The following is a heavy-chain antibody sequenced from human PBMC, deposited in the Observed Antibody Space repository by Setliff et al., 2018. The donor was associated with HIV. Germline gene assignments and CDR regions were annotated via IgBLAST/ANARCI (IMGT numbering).Heavy chain of an antibody. D-gene: IGHD2-21*01. CDR3: ARGGPARVALLYWFDP. J-gene: IGHJ5*02. CDR1: GYNFVGYG. Sequence: RASVKVSCKASGYNFVGYGINWLRQAPGQGLEWMGSITTYNGNPNYAQRFQGSVTMTTDTSTSTVYMELRNLRSDDTAVYFCARGGPARVALLYWFDPWGQGTLVTVSS. V-gene: IGHV1-18*01. CDR2: ITTYNGNP.